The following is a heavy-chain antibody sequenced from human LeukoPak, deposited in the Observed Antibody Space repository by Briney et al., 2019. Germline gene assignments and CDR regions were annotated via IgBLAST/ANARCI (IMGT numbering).Heavy chain of an antibody. CDR2: IIPILGIA. D-gene: IGHD6-19*01. CDR3: ARETAVAGGFDY. V-gene: IGHV1-69*04. J-gene: IGHJ4*02. CDR1: GGTFSSYA. Sequence: SVKVSCKASGGTFSSYAISWVRQAPGQWLEWMGRIIPILGIANYAQKFQGRVTITADKSTSTAYMELSSLRSEDTAVYYCARETAVAGGFDYWGQGTLVTVSS.